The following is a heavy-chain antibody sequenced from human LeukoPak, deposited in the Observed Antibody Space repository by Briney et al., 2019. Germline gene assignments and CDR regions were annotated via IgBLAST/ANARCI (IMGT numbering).Heavy chain of an antibody. CDR2: INHSGST. J-gene: IGHJ5*02. CDR3: ASRIIVVVPGGWFDP. CDR1: GGSFSGYY. D-gene: IGHD2-2*01. Sequence: SETLSLTCAVYGGSFSGYYWSWIRQPPGKGLEWIREINHSGSTNYNPSLKSRVTISVDTSKNQFSLKLSSVTAADTAVYSCASRIIVVVPGGWFDPWGQGTLVTVSS. V-gene: IGHV4-34*01.